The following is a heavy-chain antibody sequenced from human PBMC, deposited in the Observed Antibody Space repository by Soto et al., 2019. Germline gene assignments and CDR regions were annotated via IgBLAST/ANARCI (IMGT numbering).Heavy chain of an antibody. Sequence: EVQLVESGGGLVQPGGSLRLSCAASGFTFSSYWMHWVRQAPGKGLVWVSRINSDGSGTSYADSVKGRITISRDNAKNTLYLQMNSLRAEATAVYYCARPGMVRVGAFDLWGQGTMVTVSS. V-gene: IGHV3-74*01. J-gene: IGHJ3*01. CDR2: INSDGSGT. CDR3: ARPGMVRVGAFDL. CDR1: GFTFSSYW. D-gene: IGHD5-18*01.